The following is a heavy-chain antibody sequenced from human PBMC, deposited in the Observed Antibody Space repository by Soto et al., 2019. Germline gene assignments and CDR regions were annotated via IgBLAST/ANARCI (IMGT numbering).Heavy chain of an antibody. D-gene: IGHD2-2*01. J-gene: IGHJ3*02. CDR1: GFTFSEYS. CDR2: IANGDNHI. Sequence: EVQVVESGGGLVKPGGSLRLSCAASGFTFSEYSFLWVRQAPGKGLEWLSFIANGDNHIFYSDSVKGRFTISRDNAKNSVYVQLTSLRADDSAVYYCARENGHCTDACNRGAFDIWGQGTMVTVSS. V-gene: IGHV3-21*01. CDR3: ARENGHCTDACNRGAFDI.